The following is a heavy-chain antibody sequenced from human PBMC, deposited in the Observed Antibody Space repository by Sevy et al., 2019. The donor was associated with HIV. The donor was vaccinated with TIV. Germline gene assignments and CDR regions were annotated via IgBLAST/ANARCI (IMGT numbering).Heavy chain of an antibody. D-gene: IGHD2-15*01. Sequence: SETLSLTCAVSGDSLSSGAYSWSWIRQPPGKGLEWIGCIYHSGSTYYDPSLKSRVTISVDRSKNQFSLKLSSVTAADTAVYYCARVSGNSEWGYYFDSWGQGTLVTVSS. CDR3: ARVSGNSEWGYYFDS. V-gene: IGHV4-30-2*01. CDR1: GDSLSSGAYS. J-gene: IGHJ4*02. CDR2: IYHSGST.